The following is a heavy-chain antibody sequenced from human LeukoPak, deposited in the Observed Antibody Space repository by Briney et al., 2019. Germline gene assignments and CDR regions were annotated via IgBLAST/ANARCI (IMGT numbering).Heavy chain of an antibody. J-gene: IGHJ4*02. CDR3: ARVDWNY. Sequence: GASVEVSCKTSGYTFTDFYMHWVRQAPGQGLEWMGCMNTKTGVTTDYAQKFQGRLTMTRDTSINTAYMELSSLMSDDTAVYFCARVDWNYWGQGTLVTVSS. CDR2: MNTKTGVT. V-gene: IGHV1-2*02. CDR1: GYTFTDFY. D-gene: IGHD2-21*01.